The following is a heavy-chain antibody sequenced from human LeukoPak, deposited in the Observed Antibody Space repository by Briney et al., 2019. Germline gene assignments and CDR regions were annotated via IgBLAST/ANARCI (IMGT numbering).Heavy chain of an antibody. D-gene: IGHD6-13*01. V-gene: IGHV3-23*01. CDR2: ISDNGVST. Sequence: PGGSLRLSCAASGFTFSTYAMSWVRQAPGKGLEWVSTISDNGVSTYYANSVKGRFTISRDNSKSTLWLQMNSLRAEDTALYYCAKPQYDSSWYYFDYWGQGTLVTVSS. J-gene: IGHJ4*02. CDR3: AKPQYDSSWYYFDY. CDR1: GFTFSTYA.